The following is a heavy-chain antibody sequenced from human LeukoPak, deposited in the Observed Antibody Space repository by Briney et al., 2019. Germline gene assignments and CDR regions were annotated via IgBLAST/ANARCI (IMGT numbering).Heavy chain of an antibody. CDR3: AREGYCSGGSCPYYFDY. J-gene: IGHJ4*02. V-gene: IGHV4-34*01. D-gene: IGHD2-15*01. CDR2: INHSGST. CDR1: GGSFSGYY. Sequence: KASETLSLTCAVYGGSFSGYYWSWIRQPPGKGLEWIGEINHSGSTYYNPSLKSRVTISVDTSKNQFSLKLSSVTAADTAVYYCAREGYCSGGSCPYYFDYWGQGTLVTVSS.